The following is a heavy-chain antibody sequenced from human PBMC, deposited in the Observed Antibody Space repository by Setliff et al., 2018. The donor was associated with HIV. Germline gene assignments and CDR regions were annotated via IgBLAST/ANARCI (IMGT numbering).Heavy chain of an antibody. J-gene: IGHJ4*02. V-gene: IGHV3-23*01. CDR1: GFTFSSFA. Sequence: PGGSLRLSCAASGFTFSSFAMTWVRQAPGKGLEWVSTITTSGDSTHYPASVKGRFTISRDNAKNTLFLQMDSLRAEDTAVYYCARGGPPNDYSYYFDSWGQGTLVTVSS. D-gene: IGHD4-17*01. CDR2: ITTSGDST. CDR3: ARGGPPNDYSYYFDS.